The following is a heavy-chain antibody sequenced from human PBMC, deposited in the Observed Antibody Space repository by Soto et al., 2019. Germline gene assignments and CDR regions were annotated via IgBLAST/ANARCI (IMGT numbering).Heavy chain of an antibody. CDR1: GGSVNGYY. V-gene: IGHV4-34*01. D-gene: IGHD3-3*01. CDR3: ATRITLFGLLISPCEH. CDR2: INHTGGT. Sequence: SETLSLTCAAYGGSVNGYYWNWIRQPPGKGLEWIGEINHTGGTHYNPSLKSRVTMSVYTSKNQFSLRLSSVTAADTAIYYCATRITLFGLLISPCEHWGQRTQFSHSS. J-gene: IGHJ1*01.